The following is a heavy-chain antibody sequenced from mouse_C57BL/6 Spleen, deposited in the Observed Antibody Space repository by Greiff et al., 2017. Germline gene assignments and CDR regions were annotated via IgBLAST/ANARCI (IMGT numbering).Heavy chain of an antibody. CDR2: IDPETGGT. CDR1: GYTFTDYE. D-gene: IGHD2-4*01. J-gene: IGHJ4*01. Sequence: VQLQQSGAELVRPGASVTLSCKASGYTFTDYEMHWVKQTPVHGLEWIGAIDPETGGTAYNQKFKGKAILTADKSSSTAYMELRSLTSEDSAVDYCTRQGIYDYGGYAMDYWGQGTSVTVSS. V-gene: IGHV1-15*01. CDR3: TRQGIYDYGGYAMDY.